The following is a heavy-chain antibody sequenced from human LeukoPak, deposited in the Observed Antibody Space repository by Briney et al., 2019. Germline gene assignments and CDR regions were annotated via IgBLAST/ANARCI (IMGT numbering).Heavy chain of an antibody. CDR3: ARGGYNWNYDAFDI. Sequence: SETLSLTCAVYGGSFSGYYWSWIRQPPGKGLEWIGEINHSGSTNYNPSLKSRVTISVDTSKNQFSLKLSSVTAADTAVYYCARGGYNWNYDAFDIWGQGTMVTVSS. J-gene: IGHJ3*02. CDR2: INHSGST. V-gene: IGHV4-34*01. CDR1: GGSFSGYY. D-gene: IGHD1-7*01.